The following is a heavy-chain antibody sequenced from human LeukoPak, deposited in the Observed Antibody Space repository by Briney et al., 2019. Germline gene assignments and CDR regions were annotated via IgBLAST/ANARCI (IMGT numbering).Heavy chain of an antibody. D-gene: IGHD1-7*01. Sequence: GGSLRLSCAASGFTFSSYSMTWVRLAPGKGLEWVAAITGSGGSTYYADSVKGRFTISRDNPKNTLYLQMDSLRADDTAVYYCAKYIRATTPYFDYWGQGTLVTVSS. CDR3: AKYIRATTPYFDY. CDR1: GFTFSSYS. V-gene: IGHV3-23*01. J-gene: IGHJ4*02. CDR2: ITGSGGST.